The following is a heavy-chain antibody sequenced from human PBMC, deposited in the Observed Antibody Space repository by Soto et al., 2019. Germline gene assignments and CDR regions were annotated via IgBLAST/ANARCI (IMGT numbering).Heavy chain of an antibody. V-gene: IGHV3-7*01. J-gene: IGHJ4*02. CDR2: LKEDGSVN. D-gene: IGHD2-15*01. CDR1: GFTFRNYW. CDR3: AKDLVGSNADYYDY. Sequence: GGSLRLSCAASGFTFRNYWMSWVRQAPGKGLEWVANLKEDGSVNYYVDAVKGRFTISRDNAKNSVHLQMNSLRADDTAVYYCAKDLVGSNADYYDYWGQGTLVTVSS.